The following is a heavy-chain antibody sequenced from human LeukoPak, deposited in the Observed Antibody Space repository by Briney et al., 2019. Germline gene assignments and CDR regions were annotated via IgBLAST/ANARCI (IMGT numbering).Heavy chain of an antibody. CDR2: IYSGGST. Sequence: PGGSLRLSCAASGFTVSSNYMSWVRQAPGKGLEWVSVIYSGGSTYYADSVKGRFTISRDNSKNTLYLQMNSLRAEDTAVYYCASEYYYDGSGFSASWGQRTLVTVSS. CDR1: GFTVSSNY. V-gene: IGHV3-66*01. D-gene: IGHD3-22*01. J-gene: IGHJ5*02. CDR3: ASEYYYDGSGFSAS.